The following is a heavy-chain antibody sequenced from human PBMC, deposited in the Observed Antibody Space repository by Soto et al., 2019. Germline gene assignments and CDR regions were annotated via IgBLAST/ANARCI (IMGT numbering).Heavy chain of an antibody. V-gene: IGHV1-18*01. CDR3: ARGRYGDY. CDR2: ISAHNGNT. J-gene: IGHJ4*02. CDR1: GYGFTTYG. Sequence: QIHLVQSGAEVKKPGASVKVSCKGSGYGFTTYGITWVRQAPGQGLEWMAWISAHNGNTNYGQKLQGRVTVTRDTSPSTAYMELRSLRSDDTAVYYCARGRYGDYWGQGALVTVSS. D-gene: IGHD1-1*01.